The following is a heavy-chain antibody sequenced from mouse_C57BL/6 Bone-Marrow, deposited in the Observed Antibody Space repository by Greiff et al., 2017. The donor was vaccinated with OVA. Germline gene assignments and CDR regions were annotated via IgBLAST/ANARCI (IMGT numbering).Heavy chain of an antibody. CDR2: INPRNGGT. Sequence: QVQLQQPGTELVKPGASVKLSCKASGYTFTSYWIHWVKQRPGQGLEWIGNINPRNGGTDYSEKFKSKATLTVDKSSSTAYMQLSSLSSEESAAYYYARGWLPYAMDYWGQGTSVTVSA. CDR3: ARGWLPYAMDY. D-gene: IGHD2-3*01. V-gene: IGHV1-53*01. CDR1: GYTFTSYW. J-gene: IGHJ4*01.